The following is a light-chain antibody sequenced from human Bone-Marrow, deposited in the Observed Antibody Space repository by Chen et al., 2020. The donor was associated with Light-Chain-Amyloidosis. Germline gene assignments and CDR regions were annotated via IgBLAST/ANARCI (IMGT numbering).Light chain of an antibody. CDR3: QVWDRSRDRPV. J-gene: IGLJ3*02. Sequence: SYVLTQPSSVSVAPGQTATIACGGNNIGSTSVHWYQQTPGQAPLLVVYDDSDRPSGIPERLCGSNCGNTATLTMSRVEAGDEADYYGQVWDRSRDRPVFGGGTKLTVL. CDR1: NIGSTS. CDR2: DDS. V-gene: IGLV3-21*02.